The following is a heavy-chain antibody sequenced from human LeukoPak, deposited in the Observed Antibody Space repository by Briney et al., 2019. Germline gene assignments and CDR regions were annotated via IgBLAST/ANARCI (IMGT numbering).Heavy chain of an antibody. J-gene: IGHJ4*02. V-gene: IGHV4-34*01. CDR2: INHSGST. Sequence: PSETLSLTCAVYGGSFSGYCWSWIRQPPGKGLEWIGEINHSGSTNYNPSLKSRVTISVDTSKNQFSLKLSSVTAADTAVYYCARLGVPAAMSWSAGYFDYWGQGTLVTVSS. CDR3: ARLGVPAAMSWSAGYFDY. CDR1: GGSFSGYC. D-gene: IGHD2-2*01.